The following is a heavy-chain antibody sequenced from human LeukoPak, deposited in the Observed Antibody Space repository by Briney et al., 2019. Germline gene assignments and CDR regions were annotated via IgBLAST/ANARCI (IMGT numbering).Heavy chain of an antibody. CDR3: ARERPPMSGSWYWGPFGY. J-gene: IGHJ4*02. Sequence: PGGSLRLSCAASGFTFSSYGMHWVRQAPGKGLEWVAVISYDGSNKYYADSVKGRFTISRDNSKNTLYLQMNSLRAEDTAVYYCARERPPMSGSWYWGPFGYWGQGTLVTVSS. D-gene: IGHD6-13*01. V-gene: IGHV3-30*03. CDR1: GFTFSSYG. CDR2: ISYDGSNK.